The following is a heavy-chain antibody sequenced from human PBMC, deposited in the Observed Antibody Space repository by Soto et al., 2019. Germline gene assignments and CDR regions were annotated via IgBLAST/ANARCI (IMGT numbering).Heavy chain of an antibody. CDR2: IYYSGST. J-gene: IGHJ3*02. CDR1: GGSISSYY. Sequence: QVQLQESGPGLVKPSETLSLTCTVSGGSISSYYWSWIRQPPGKGLEWIGYIYYSGSTNYNPSLKRRVTISVDTSKNQFSLKLSSVTAAVTAVYYCARGRQQLVTHDAFDIWGQGTMVTVSS. D-gene: IGHD6-13*01. V-gene: IGHV4-59*01. CDR3: ARGRQQLVTHDAFDI.